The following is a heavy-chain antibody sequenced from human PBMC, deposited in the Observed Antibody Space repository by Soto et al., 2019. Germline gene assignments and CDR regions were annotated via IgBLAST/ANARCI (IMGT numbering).Heavy chain of an antibody. CDR2: MSNTGIP. CDR1: GASISNHY. V-gene: IGHV4-59*11. Sequence: PSETLSLTCSVSGASISNHYWSWMRQSPGKGLEWIGLMSNTGIPTYNPSLQGRVNISPDTSNNRIPLRLSSVTAADTAVYYCARESGFCGPRCYRNNWFDPWGQGILVTVSS. D-gene: IGHD2-2*02. CDR3: ARESGFCGPRCYRNNWFDP. J-gene: IGHJ5*02.